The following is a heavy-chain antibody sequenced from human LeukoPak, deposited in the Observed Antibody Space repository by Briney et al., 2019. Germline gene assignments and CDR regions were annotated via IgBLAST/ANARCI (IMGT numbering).Heavy chain of an antibody. J-gene: IGHJ3*02. Sequence: SETLSLTCTVSGGSISSSSYYWGWIRQPPGKGLEWIGSIYYSGSTYYNPSLKSRVTISVDTSKNQFSLKLSSVTAADTAVYYCARHLWGDSYAFDIWGQGTMVTVSS. D-gene: IGHD3-16*01. CDR1: GGSISSSSYY. V-gene: IGHV4-39*01. CDR3: ARHLWGDSYAFDI. CDR2: IYYSGST.